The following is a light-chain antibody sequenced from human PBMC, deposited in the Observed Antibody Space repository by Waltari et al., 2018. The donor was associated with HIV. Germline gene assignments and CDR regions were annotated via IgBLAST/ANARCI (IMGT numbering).Light chain of an antibody. Sequence: DIVMTQSPASLTLSLGARATINCKSSRSILYSSNNKNYLAWYQQKPGQPPKLLIYWASTRESGVPDRFSGSGSVTNFTLTISGLQTEDLAVYYCQQYFSSPLTFGGGTRVEIK. J-gene: IGKJ4*01. CDR2: WAS. V-gene: IGKV4-1*01. CDR1: RSILYSSNNKNY. CDR3: QQYFSSPLT.